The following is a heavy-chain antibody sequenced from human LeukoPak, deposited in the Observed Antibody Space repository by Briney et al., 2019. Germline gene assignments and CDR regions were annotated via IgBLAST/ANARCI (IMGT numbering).Heavy chain of an antibody. V-gene: IGHV1-69*13. Sequence: ASVKVSCKASGGTFSSYAISWVRQAPGQGLEWMGGIIPIFGTANYAQKFQGRVTITADESTSTAYMELSSLRSEDTAVYYCASYHGSSSWSLNWYFDLWGRGTLVTVSS. CDR3: ASYHGSSSWSLNWYFDL. CDR1: GGTFSSYA. D-gene: IGHD6-13*01. CDR2: IIPIFGTA. J-gene: IGHJ2*01.